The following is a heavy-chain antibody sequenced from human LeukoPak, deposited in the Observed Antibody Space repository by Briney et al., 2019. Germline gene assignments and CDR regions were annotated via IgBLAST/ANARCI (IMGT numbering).Heavy chain of an antibody. CDR1: SGSISSGIW. V-gene: IGHV4-4*02. Sequence: SETLSLTCGVSSGSISSGIWWSWVRQPPGKGLEWVGEIYHSGSTNYNPSLKSRATISVDNSKGQFSLRLSSVTAADTAIYYCARKPTSSNAFDLWGQGTMVTVSS. CDR2: IYHSGST. CDR3: ARKPTSSNAFDL. J-gene: IGHJ3*01.